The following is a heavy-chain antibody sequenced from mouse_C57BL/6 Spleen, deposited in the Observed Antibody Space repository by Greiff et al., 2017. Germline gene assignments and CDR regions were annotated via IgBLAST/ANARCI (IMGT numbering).Heavy chain of an antibody. J-gene: IGHJ3*01. D-gene: IGHD2-3*01. CDR1: GYTFTDYN. Sequence: VQLQQSGPELVKLGASVKIPCKASGYTFTDYNMDWVKQSHGKSLEWIGDINPNNGGTIYNQKFKGKATLTVDKSSSTAYMELRSLTSEDTAVYYCARDGRGAWFAYWGQGTLVTVSA. V-gene: IGHV1-18*01. CDR2: INPNNGGT. CDR3: ARDGRGAWFAY.